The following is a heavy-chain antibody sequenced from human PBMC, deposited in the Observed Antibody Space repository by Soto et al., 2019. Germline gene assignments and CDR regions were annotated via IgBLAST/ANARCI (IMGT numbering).Heavy chain of an antibody. J-gene: IGHJ6*02. CDR3: ARSGSHKYYYYGMDV. D-gene: IGHD3-10*01. CDR1: GFTFSSYG. Sequence: SLRLSCAASGFTFSSYGMHWVRQAPGKGLEWVAVIWYDGSNKYYADSVKGRFTISRDNSKNTLYLQMNSLRAEDTAVYYCARSGSHKYYYYGMDVWGQGTTVTVSS. CDR2: IWYDGSNK. V-gene: IGHV3-33*01.